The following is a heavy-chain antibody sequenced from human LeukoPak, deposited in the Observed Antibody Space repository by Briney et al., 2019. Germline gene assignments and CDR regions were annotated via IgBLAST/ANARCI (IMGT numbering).Heavy chain of an antibody. CDR2: IYYSGST. V-gene: IGHV4-39*07. Sequence: SETLSLTCTVSGGSISSSSYYWGWIRQPPGTGLEWIESIYYSGSTYYNPSLKSRITISVDTSKNQFSLKLISVTAADTAVYYCARRVSSSTPATGWFDPWGQGTLVTVSS. D-gene: IGHD3-10*01. CDR1: GGSISSSSYY. CDR3: ARRVSSSTPATGWFDP. J-gene: IGHJ5*02.